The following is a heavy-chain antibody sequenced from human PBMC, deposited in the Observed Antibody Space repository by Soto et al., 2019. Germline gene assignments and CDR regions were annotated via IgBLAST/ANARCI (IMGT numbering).Heavy chain of an antibody. Sequence: EVQLLESGGGLVQPGGSLRLSCTVSGFTFNNYVMSWVRQAPGKGLAWVSAISGSGGTSYYADSVKGRFTISRDNSKDTLFLQMNSLRTEDTVVYYCAKSYITGAAYFDYWGQGTLVTVSS. CDR2: ISGSGGTS. D-gene: IGHD6-19*01. J-gene: IGHJ4*02. V-gene: IGHV3-23*01. CDR3: AKSYITGAAYFDY. CDR1: GFTFNNYV.